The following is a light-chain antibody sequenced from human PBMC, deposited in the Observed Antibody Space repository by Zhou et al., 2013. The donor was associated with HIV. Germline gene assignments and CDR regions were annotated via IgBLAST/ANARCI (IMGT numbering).Light chain of an antibody. CDR2: DAS. J-gene: IGKJ4*01. V-gene: IGKV3-15*01. CDR3: QQYNNWPLT. Sequence: EIVMTQSPATLSVSPGERATLLCRTSQSAGTRLAWYQHRRGQAPRLLIKDASTRATDIPDKFSGSGSGTEFTLTISSLQSEDVALYFCQQYNNWPLTFGGGTRGGD. CDR1: QSAGTR.